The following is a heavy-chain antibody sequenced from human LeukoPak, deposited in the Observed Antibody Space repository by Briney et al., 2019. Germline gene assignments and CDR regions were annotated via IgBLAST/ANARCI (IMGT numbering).Heavy chain of an antibody. D-gene: IGHD4-17*01. CDR1: GFTFSSYG. CDR2: IRYDGSNK. CDR3: ATCYNDDYGYFQH. J-gene: IGHJ1*01. V-gene: IGHV3-33*01. Sequence: GGSPRLSCAASGFTFSSYGMHWVRQAPGKGLEWVAVIRYDGSNKYYADSVKGRFTISRDNSKNTLYLQMNSLRAEDTAVYYCATCYNDDYGYFQHWGQGTLVTVSS.